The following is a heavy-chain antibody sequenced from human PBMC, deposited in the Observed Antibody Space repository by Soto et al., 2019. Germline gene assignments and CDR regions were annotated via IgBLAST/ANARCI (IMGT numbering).Heavy chain of an antibody. V-gene: IGHV1-2*02. CDR2: INPKSDDT. D-gene: IGHD4-4*01. J-gene: IGHJ5*02. Sequence: ASAKLSCKASGYPFSDNHIHWLRRAPGQGLEWMGRINPKSDDTNYAQKFQGRVTMTRDTSIDTAYLELTGLTSDDTATYYCARKHSLDYIRWGLDPWGQGTLVTVSS. CDR1: GYPFSDNH. CDR3: ARKHSLDYIRWGLDP.